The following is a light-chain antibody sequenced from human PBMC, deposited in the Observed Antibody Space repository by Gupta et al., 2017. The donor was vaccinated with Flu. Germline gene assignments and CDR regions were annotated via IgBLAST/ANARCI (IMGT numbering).Light chain of an antibody. J-gene: IGKJ2*01. CDR2: AAA. V-gene: IGKV1-39*01. CDR1: QSISIY. Sequence: DIQLTQCPSSLYASLGDRGTITCRASQSISIYLNWYQQKQGKAPKLLIYAAASIQSGVPSRFCGGGGGRNVYIATSSRQQEEFAASYSHQNYGNPLFTFGQGTKLEIK. CDR3: HQNYGNPLFT.